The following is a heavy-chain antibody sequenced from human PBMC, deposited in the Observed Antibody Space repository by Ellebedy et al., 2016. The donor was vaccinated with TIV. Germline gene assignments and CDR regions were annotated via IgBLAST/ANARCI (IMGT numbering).Heavy chain of an antibody. D-gene: IGHD6-13*01. CDR2: ISGSGGST. Sequence: GESLKISCAASGFHFSSYAMSWVRQAPGKGLEWVSAISGSGGSTYYADSVKGRFTISRDNSKNTLYLQMNSLRAEDTAVYYCARDGISSWYVGYYYYGMDVWGQGTTVTVSS. CDR3: ARDGISSWYVGYYYYGMDV. CDR1: GFHFSSYA. V-gene: IGHV3-23*01. J-gene: IGHJ6*02.